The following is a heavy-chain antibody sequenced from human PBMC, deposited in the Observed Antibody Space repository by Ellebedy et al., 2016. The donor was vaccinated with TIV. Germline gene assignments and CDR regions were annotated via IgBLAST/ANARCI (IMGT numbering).Heavy chain of an antibody. D-gene: IGHD3-3*02. Sequence: ESLKISCAASGFTFSSYAMSWVRQAPGKGLEWIGSIYYSGSNFASPSLTGRVIISVDGSTNQFSLKLSSVTAADTAVYFCARILPVSFSTAFDIWGPGTVVTVSS. CDR2: IYYSGSN. CDR3: ARILPVSFSTAFDI. J-gene: IGHJ3*02. CDR1: GFTFSSYA. V-gene: IGHV4-38-2*01.